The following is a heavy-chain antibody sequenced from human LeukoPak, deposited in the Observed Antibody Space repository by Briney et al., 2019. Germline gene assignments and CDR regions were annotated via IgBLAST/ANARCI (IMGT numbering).Heavy chain of an antibody. V-gene: IGHV4-59*01. Sequence: PSETLSLTCTVSGGSISSYYWSWIRQPPGKGPEWIGYIYYSGSTNYNPSLKSRVTISVDTSKNQFSLKLSSVTAADTAVYYCARGVYYDFWSGSPFDYWGQGTLVTVSS. CDR1: GGSISSYY. J-gene: IGHJ4*02. CDR2: IYYSGST. CDR3: ARGVYYDFWSGSPFDY. D-gene: IGHD3-3*01.